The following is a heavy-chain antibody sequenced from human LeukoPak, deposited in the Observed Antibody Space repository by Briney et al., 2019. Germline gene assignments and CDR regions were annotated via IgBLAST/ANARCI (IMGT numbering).Heavy chain of an antibody. CDR3: AKDRDRGVPTYYYDSSGSSHFDL. V-gene: IGHV3-30*18. CDR2: ISFVGSNT. Sequence: GGSLRLSCAASGFTFSSYGMHWVRQAPGKGLEWVAVISFVGSNTYYADPVRGRLTISRDNSKNTLYLQMNSLRAEDTAVYYCAKDRDRGVPTYYYDSSGSSHFDLWGRGTLVTVSS. D-gene: IGHD3-22*01. J-gene: IGHJ2*01. CDR1: GFTFSSYG.